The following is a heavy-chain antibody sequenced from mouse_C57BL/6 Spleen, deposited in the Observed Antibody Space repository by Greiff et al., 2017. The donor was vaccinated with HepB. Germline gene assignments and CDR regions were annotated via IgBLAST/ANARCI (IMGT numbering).Heavy chain of an antibody. V-gene: IGHV1-55*01. J-gene: IGHJ3*01. CDR2: IYPGSGST. Sequence: VQLQQSGAELVKPGASVKMSCKASGYTFTSYWITWVKQRPGQGLEWIGDIYPGSGSTNYNEKFKSKATLTVDTSSSTAYMQLSSLTSEDSAVYYCAREGYDGYYVKFAYWGQGTLVTVSA. CDR1: GYTFTSYW. D-gene: IGHD2-3*01. CDR3: AREGYDGYYVKFAY.